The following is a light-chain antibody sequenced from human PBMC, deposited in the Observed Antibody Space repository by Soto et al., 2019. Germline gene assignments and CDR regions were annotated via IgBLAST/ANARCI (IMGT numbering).Light chain of an antibody. Sequence: DIQMNQSPSPLYASVGDRVTITCRASQSIDTYLNWYQKKPGKAPKLLIYSASTLQSGVPSRFIAIGSGTDFTHTSSSLQAENYASYYCQQSYTSSWTFGQGTKVEVK. CDR2: SAS. CDR3: QQSYTSSWT. CDR1: QSIDTY. V-gene: IGKV1-39*01. J-gene: IGKJ1*01.